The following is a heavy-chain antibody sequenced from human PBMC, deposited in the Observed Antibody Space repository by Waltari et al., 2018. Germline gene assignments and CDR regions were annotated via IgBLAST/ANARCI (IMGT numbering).Heavy chain of an antibody. J-gene: IGHJ4*02. Sequence: QAQLQELGPGLVKPSEPLSFRCAVSGDSISTSNFCWGWVRQPPGKGLEWVGSVYYNGYKFYNPSLKSRLTLSMDTSNNHFSLSLTSVTAADTAVYYCVRQRSADFWSGYFDLWGQGTLVTVSS. CDR3: VRQRSADFWSGYFDL. CDR1: GDSISTSNFC. D-gene: IGHD3-3*01. CDR2: VYYNGYK. V-gene: IGHV4-39*01.